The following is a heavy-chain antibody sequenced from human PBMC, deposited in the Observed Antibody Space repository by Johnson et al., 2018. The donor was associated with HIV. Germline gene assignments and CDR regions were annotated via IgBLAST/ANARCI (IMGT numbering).Heavy chain of an antibody. CDR1: GFTFDDYA. J-gene: IGHJ3*02. D-gene: IGHD6-13*01. CDR3: TTDYQQLADAFAS. V-gene: IGHV3-9*01. CDR2: IRWNSGSI. Sequence: EVQLLESGGGLVQPGRSLRLSCAASGFTFDDYAMHWVRQAPGKGLEWVSGIRWNSGSIGYADSVKGRFTISRDDSKNTLYLQMNSLKTEDTAVYYCTTDYQQLADAFASWGEGTMVTVAS.